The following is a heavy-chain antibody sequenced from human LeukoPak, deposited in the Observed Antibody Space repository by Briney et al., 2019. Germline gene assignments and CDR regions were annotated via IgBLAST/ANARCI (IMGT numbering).Heavy chain of an antibody. CDR3: ATTTTVTPYYYYYMVV. CDR1: GYSFTSYW. J-gene: IGHJ6*03. V-gene: IGHV5-51*01. CDR2: IYPGDSDT. Sequence: GESLKISCKSSGYSFTSYWIGWVRQMPGKGVEWMGLIYPGDSDTRYSPFFQGQVHISADKSISPAYLQWSSLKASDTAMYYCATTTTVTPYYYYYMVVWGKGTTVTVSS. D-gene: IGHD4-17*01.